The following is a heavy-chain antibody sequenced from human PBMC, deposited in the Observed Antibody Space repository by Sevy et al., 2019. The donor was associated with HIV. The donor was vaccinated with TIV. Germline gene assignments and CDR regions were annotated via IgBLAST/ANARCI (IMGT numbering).Heavy chain of an antibody. CDR2: INPSGGST. D-gene: IGHD3-22*01. CDR3: ARDNYYDSSGYSPLDY. Sequence: ASVKVSCKASGYTFTSYYMHWVRQAPGQGLEWMGIINPSGGSTSYAQKFQGRVTMTRDTSTSTVYMELGSLRSEDTAVYYCARDNYYDSSGYSPLDYWGQGTLVTVSS. V-gene: IGHV1-46*01. J-gene: IGHJ4*02. CDR1: GYTFTSYY.